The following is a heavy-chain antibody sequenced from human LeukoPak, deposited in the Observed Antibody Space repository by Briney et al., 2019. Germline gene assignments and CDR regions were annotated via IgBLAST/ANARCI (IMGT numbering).Heavy chain of an antibody. V-gene: IGHV4-39*01. CDR3: AKTLPYSGGWRATFDF. Sequence: PSEXLSLTCTVSGDSISSHSYFWGWIRQPPGKGLEWIGNIHYIGSTYYNPSLKSRVTISVDTSTNQFSLKLSSVTAADTAVYYCAKTLPYSGGWRATFDFWGQGTLVTVSS. CDR2: IHYIGST. J-gene: IGHJ4*02. D-gene: IGHD6-19*01. CDR1: GDSISSHSYF.